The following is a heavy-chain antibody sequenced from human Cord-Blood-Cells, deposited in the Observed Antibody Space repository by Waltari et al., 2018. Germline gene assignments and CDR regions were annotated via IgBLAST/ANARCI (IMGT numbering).Heavy chain of an antibody. CDR1: GGSISSSNW. V-gene: IGHV4-4*02. Sequence: QVQLQESGTGLVKPSGTLSLTCAVSGGSISSSNWWSWVRQPPGKGLEWIGEIYHSGSTNYNPSLKSRVTISVDKSKNQFSLKLSSVTAADTAVYYCARVGGDYVSHDAFDIWGQGTMVTVSS. CDR3: ARVGGDYVSHDAFDI. D-gene: IGHD4-17*01. J-gene: IGHJ3*02. CDR2: IYHSGST.